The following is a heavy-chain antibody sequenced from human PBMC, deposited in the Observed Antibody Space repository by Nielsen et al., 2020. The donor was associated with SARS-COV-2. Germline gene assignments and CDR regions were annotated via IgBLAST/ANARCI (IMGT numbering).Heavy chain of an antibody. V-gene: IGHV3-33*05. J-gene: IGHJ6*02. CDR2: ISYDGSNK. CDR3: ARGIAVAGKATYYYYYGMDV. Sequence: WIRQPPGKGLEWVAVISYDGSNKYYADSVKGRFTISRDNSKNSLYLQMNSLRAEDTAVYYCARGIAVAGKATYYYYYGMDVWGQGTTVTVSS. D-gene: IGHD6-19*01.